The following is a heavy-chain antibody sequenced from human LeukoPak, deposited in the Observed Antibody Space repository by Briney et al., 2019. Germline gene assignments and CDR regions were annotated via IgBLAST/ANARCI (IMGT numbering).Heavy chain of an antibody. Sequence: GGSLRLSCAASGFSFSSYSMNWVRQAPGKGLEWVSSISNSGTYMHYAGSVKGRFTISRDNAKNSLYLQMSSLRAEDTAVYYCAREAYYYGSGSSEYYYYYMDVWGKGTTVTISS. J-gene: IGHJ6*03. CDR2: ISNSGTYM. V-gene: IGHV3-21*01. CDR3: AREAYYYGSGSSEYYYYYMDV. D-gene: IGHD3-10*01. CDR1: GFSFSSYS.